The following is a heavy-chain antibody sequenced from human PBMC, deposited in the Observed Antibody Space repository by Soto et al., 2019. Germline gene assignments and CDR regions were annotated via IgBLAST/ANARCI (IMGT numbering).Heavy chain of an antibody. CDR1: GFTFSSYG. CDR2: IWYDGSNK. D-gene: IGHD6-19*01. CDR3: ARGLIAVAGRVYNWFDP. V-gene: IGHV3-33*01. J-gene: IGHJ5*02. Sequence: QVQLVESGGGVVQPGRSLRLSCAASGFTFSSYGMHWVRQAPGKGLEWVAVIWYDGSNKYYADSAKGRFTISRDNSKNTLYLQMNSLRAEDTAVYYCARGLIAVAGRVYNWFDPWGQGTLVTVSS.